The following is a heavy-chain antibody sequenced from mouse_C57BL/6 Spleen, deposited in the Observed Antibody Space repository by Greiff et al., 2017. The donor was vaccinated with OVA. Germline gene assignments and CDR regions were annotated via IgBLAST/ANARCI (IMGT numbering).Heavy chain of an antibody. J-gene: IGHJ2*01. V-gene: IGHV2-5*01. D-gene: IGHD2-4*01. CDR2: IWRGGST. CDR1: GFSLPSYG. CDR3: AKGSYDYDAGYFDY. Sequence: QVQLQQSGPGLVQPSQSLSITCTVSGFSLPSYGVHWVRQSPGKGLEWLGVIWRGGSTDYNAAFMSRLSITKDNSKSQVFFKMNSLQADDTAIYYCAKGSYDYDAGYFDYWGQGTTRTVSS.